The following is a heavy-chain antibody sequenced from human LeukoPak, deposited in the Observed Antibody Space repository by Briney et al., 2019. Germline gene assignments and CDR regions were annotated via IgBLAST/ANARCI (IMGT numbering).Heavy chain of an antibody. D-gene: IGHD6-6*01. CDR3: ARSWDSSSSNGFDP. V-gene: IGHV3-74*01. CDR2: INSDGSST. Sequence: PGGSLRLSCAASGFTFSSYWMHWVRQAPGKGLVWVSRINSDGSSTSYADSVRGRFSISRDNAKSTLYLRMNSLRAEDTAVYYCARSWDSSSSNGFDPWGQGTLVTVSS. J-gene: IGHJ5*02. CDR1: GFTFSSYW.